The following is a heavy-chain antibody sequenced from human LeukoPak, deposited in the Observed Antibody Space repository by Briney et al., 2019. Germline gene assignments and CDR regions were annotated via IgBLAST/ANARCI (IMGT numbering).Heavy chain of an antibody. D-gene: IGHD6-13*01. V-gene: IGHV3-23*01. Sequence: GGSLRLACAASGFTFSSYDMIWVRQAPGKGLEWVSDISGSGGITNYADSVKGRFIISRGSSKETLDLQMNSLRVEDTAVYYCAKLGSSWYYFDYWGQGTLVTVSS. CDR2: ISGSGGIT. CDR3: AKLGSSWYYFDY. J-gene: IGHJ4*02. CDR1: GFTFSSYD.